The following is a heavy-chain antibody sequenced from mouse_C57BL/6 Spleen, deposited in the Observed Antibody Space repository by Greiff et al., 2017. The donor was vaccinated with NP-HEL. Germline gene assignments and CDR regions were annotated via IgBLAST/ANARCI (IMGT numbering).Heavy chain of an antibody. CDR2: ISSGGDYI. V-gene: IGHV5-9-1*02. D-gene: IGHD1-1*01. CDR3: TRDQGDYYGSSNYFDV. CDR1: GFTFSSYA. J-gene: IGHJ1*03. Sequence: EVKLVESGEGLVKPGGSLKLSCAASGFTFSSYAMSWVRQTPEKRLVWVAYISSGGDYIYYADTVKGRFTISRDNARNTLYLQMSSLKSEDTAMYYCTRDQGDYYGSSNYFDVWGTGTTVTVSS.